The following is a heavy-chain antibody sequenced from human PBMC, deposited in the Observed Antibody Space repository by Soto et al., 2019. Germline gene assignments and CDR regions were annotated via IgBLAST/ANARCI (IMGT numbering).Heavy chain of an antibody. J-gene: IGHJ4*02. Sequence: QVQLVQSGAEVKKPGASVKVSCKASGYTFTSYYMHWVRQAPGQGLEWMGIINPSGGSTGYAQKFQGRVTMTRDTSTSAVYLEVSSLRSEDTAVYYCARGTTPVVTRGGGPDYWGQGTLVTVSS. CDR1: GYTFTSYY. CDR3: ARGTTPVVTRGGGPDY. D-gene: IGHD2-21*02. CDR2: INPSGGST. V-gene: IGHV1-46*01.